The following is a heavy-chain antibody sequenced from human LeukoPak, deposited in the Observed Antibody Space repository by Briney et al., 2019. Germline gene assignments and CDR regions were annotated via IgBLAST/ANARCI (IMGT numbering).Heavy chain of an antibody. Sequence: PSETLSLTCAVYGGSFSGYYWSWIRQPPGKGLEWIGDINHSGSTNYNPSLKSRVAISVDTSKNQFSLKLSSVTAADTAVYYCARDYYDILTGYYSFDYWGQGTLVTVSS. CDR2: INHSGST. D-gene: IGHD3-9*01. CDR3: ARDYYDILTGYYSFDY. V-gene: IGHV4-34*01. J-gene: IGHJ4*02. CDR1: GGSFSGYY.